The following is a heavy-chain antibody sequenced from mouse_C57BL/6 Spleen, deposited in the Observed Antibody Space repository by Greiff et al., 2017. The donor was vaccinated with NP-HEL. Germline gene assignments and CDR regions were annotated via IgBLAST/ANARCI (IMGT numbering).Heavy chain of an antibody. D-gene: IGHD2-2*01. CDR3: ARSDGIMVTTGRPWFAY. CDR1: GYTFTSYG. V-gene: IGHV1-81*01. J-gene: IGHJ3*01. Sequence: QVHVKQSGAELARPGASVKLSCKASGYTFTSYGISWVKQRTGQGLEWIGEIYHRSGNTYYNEKFKGKATLTADKSSSTAYMELRSLTSEDSAVYFCARSDGIMVTTGRPWFAYWGQGTLVTVSA. CDR2: IYHRSGNT.